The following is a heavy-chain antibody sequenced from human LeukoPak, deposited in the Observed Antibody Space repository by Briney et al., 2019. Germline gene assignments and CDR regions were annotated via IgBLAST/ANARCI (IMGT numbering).Heavy chain of an antibody. D-gene: IGHD2-15*01. Sequence: GGSLRLSCAASGFTFSSYAMTWVRQAPGKGLEWVSGISGSGVGTYYADSVKGRFTISRDNSKNMLHLQMNSLRAEDTAVYYCAKGVDIVVIVSALDYWGQGTLVTVSS. J-gene: IGHJ4*02. CDR1: GFTFSSYA. CDR2: ISGSGVGT. V-gene: IGHV3-23*01. CDR3: AKGVDIVVIVSALDY.